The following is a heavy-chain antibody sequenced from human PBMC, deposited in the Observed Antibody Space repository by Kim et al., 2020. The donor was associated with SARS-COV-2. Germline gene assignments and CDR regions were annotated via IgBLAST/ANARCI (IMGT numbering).Heavy chain of an antibody. D-gene: IGHD4-17*01. Sequence: GGSLRLSCAGSGFMFSNSGMHWVRQAPGKGLEWLSYISSSTSHIYYANSVRARFTISRDNAKNSVYLQMNSLRAEDTAVYYCARDDGACVRFRGMDVWG. CDR2: ISSSTSHI. CDR1: GFMFSNSG. J-gene: IGHJ6*02. CDR3: ARDDGACVRFRGMDV. V-gene: IGHV3-48*01.